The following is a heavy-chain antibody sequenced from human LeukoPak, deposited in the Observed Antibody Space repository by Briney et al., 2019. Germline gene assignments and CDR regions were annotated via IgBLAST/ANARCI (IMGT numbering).Heavy chain of an antibody. J-gene: IGHJ5*02. V-gene: IGHV4-38-2*01. CDR1: GYFISSGYY. CDR3: AKYAAMSGPNWFDP. Sequence: SETLSLTCAVSGYFISSGYYWGWIRQPPGKGLEWIGSIYHSGSTYYNPSLKSRVTISIDTSKKQFSLKLSSVSAADTAVYYCAKYAAMSGPNWFDPWGQGTLVTVSS. CDR2: IYHSGST. D-gene: IGHD2-2*01.